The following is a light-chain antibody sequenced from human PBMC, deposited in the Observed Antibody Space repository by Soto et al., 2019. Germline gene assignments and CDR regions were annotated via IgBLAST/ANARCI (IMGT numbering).Light chain of an antibody. V-gene: IGLV2-14*01. J-gene: IGLJ1*01. CDR3: TSYTSMSTYV. CDR1: SSDVGGYNH. Sequence: QSPPSQPSSVSDSTGQSITISCAGTSSDVGGYNHVSWYQQHADKAPKLLIHEVSNRPSGVSNRFSGYKSGNTASLTISGLQAEDEADYYCTSYTSMSTYVFGTGPKVTVL. CDR2: EVS.